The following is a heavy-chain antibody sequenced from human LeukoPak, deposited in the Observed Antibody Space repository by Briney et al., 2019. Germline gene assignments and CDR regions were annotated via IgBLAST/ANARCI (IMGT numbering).Heavy chain of an antibody. CDR1: GLTFSSYS. CDR3: ARDSIAAAGVDY. J-gene: IGHJ4*02. D-gene: IGHD6-13*01. V-gene: IGHV3-21*01. CDR2: ISSSSGYI. Sequence: GGSLRLSCAASGLTFSSYSMNWVRQAPGKGLEWVSSISSSSGYIYYADSVKGRFTISRDNAKNSLYLQMNSLRAEDTAVYYCARDSIAAAGVDYWGQGTLVTVSS.